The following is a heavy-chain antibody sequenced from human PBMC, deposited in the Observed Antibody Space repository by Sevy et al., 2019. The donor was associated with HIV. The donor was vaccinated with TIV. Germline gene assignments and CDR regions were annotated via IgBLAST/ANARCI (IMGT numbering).Heavy chain of an antibody. D-gene: IGHD3-10*01. CDR3: ARGKVLFDH. CDR2: IYYNGTT. Sequence: SETLSLTCTVSGGSFNDFYWSWIRHSPGRGLEWIGYIYYNGTTNSNPSLRRRVTISAQTSKSQISLRLNSVTAADTADYYCARGKVLFDHWGQGIVVTVSS. J-gene: IGHJ4*02. CDR1: GGSFNDFY. V-gene: IGHV4-59*01.